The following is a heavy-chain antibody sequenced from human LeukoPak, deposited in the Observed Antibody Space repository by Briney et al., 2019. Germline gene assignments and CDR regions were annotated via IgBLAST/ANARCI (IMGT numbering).Heavy chain of an antibody. Sequence: GGSLSLSCAASGFTFSSYAMSWVRQAPGGGLEWVSAISGSGGSTYYADSVKGRFTISRDNSKNTLSLQMNSLRAEDTAVYYCAKALASGYYDSRAYHYWGQGTLVTVSS. CDR2: ISGSGGST. J-gene: IGHJ4*02. D-gene: IGHD3-22*01. CDR3: AKALASGYYDSRAYHY. CDR1: GFTFSSYA. V-gene: IGHV3-23*01.